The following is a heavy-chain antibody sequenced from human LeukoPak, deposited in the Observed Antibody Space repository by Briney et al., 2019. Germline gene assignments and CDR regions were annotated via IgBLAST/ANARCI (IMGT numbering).Heavy chain of an antibody. CDR3: ARYYDILTGSMDV. J-gene: IGHJ6*03. V-gene: IGHV1-8*01. CDR2: MNPNSGNI. D-gene: IGHD3-9*01. Sequence: GASVKVSCKASGYTFTSYDINWVRQATGQGVEGMGWMNPNSGNIGNAQKFKGRVTMNRNTYISTAYMELSSLRSEDTAVYYCARYYDILTGSMDVWGKGTTVTISS. CDR1: GYTFTSYD.